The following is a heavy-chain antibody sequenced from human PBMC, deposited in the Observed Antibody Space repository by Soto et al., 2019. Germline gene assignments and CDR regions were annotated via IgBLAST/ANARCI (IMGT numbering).Heavy chain of an antibody. CDR3: ESGSTGCSSSWYGYYFDY. Sequence: PGGSLRLSCAASGFTFSSYAMHWVRQAPRKGLEWVAVISYDGSNKYYADSVKGRFTISRDNSKNTLYLQMNSLRAEDTAVYYCESGSTGCSSSWYGYYFDYWGQGTLVTVSS. J-gene: IGHJ4*02. CDR1: GFTFSSYA. CDR2: ISYDGSNK. V-gene: IGHV3-30-3*01. D-gene: IGHD6-13*01.